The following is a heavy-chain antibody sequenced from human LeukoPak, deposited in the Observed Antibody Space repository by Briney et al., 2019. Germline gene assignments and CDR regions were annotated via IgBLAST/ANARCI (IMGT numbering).Heavy chain of an antibody. Sequence: PGGSLRLSCAASVFTFSSYGMHWVRQAPGKGLEWVAFIRYDGSNKYYADSVKGRFTISRDNSKNTLYLQMKSRTAEDTAVYYCAKEFVVVHGTTNYFDYWGQGTLVIVSS. CDR3: AKEFVVVHGTTNYFDY. V-gene: IGHV3-30*02. D-gene: IGHD2-21*01. J-gene: IGHJ4*02. CDR1: VFTFSSYG. CDR2: IRYDGSNK.